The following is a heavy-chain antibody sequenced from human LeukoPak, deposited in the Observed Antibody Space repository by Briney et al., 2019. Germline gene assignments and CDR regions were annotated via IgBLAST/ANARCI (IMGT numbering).Heavy chain of an antibody. J-gene: IGHJ2*01. D-gene: IGHD1-26*01. CDR1: GFTFSSYG. V-gene: IGHV3-33*01. Sequence: GGSLRLSCAASGFTFSSYGMHWVRQAPGKGLEWVAVIWYDGSNKYYADSVEGRFTISRDNSKNTLYLQMNSLRAEDTAVYYCARDQVGATTDWYFDLWGRGTLVTVSS. CDR2: IWYDGSNK. CDR3: ARDQVGATTDWYFDL.